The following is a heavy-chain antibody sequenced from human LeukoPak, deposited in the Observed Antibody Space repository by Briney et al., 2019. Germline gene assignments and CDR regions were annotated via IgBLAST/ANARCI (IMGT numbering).Heavy chain of an antibody. CDR3: ARDPGAYSRSPIDS. CDR2: ISSSSSYI. CDR1: GFTFSSYS. J-gene: IGHJ4*02. Sequence: GGPLRLSCAASGFTFSSYSMNWVRQAPGKGLEWVSSISSSSSYIYYADSVKGRFTISRGNAKNSLYLQMNSLRAEDTAVYYCARDPGAYSRSPIDSWGQGTLVTVSS. D-gene: IGHD6-6*01. V-gene: IGHV3-21*01.